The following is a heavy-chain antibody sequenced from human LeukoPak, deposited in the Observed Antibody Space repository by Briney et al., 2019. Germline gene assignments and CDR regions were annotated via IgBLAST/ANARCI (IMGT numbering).Heavy chain of an antibody. J-gene: IGHJ4*02. Sequence: GGSLRLSCAASGFTFSSYGMHWVRQAPGKGLEWVAFIRYDGSNKYYADSVKGRFTISRDNAKNSLYLQMNSLRAEDTAVYYCAVVGATMERFDYWGQGTLVTVSS. D-gene: IGHD1-26*01. CDR1: GFTFSSYG. V-gene: IGHV3-30*02. CDR2: IRYDGSNK. CDR3: AVVGATMERFDY.